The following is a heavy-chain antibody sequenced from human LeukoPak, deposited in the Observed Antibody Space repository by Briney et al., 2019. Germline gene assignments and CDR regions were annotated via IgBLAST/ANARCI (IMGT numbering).Heavy chain of an antibody. D-gene: IGHD3-16*01. CDR2: MYPGDSDT. CDR1: GYNFTTYW. Sequence: GESLKISCKGSGYNFTTYWIGWVRQMPGKGLEWMGIMYPGDSDTRYSPSFQGQVTISADKSISTAYLQWSSLKASDTAMYYCARLAETSACFDAFDIWGQGTMVTVSS. CDR3: ARLAETSACFDAFDI. J-gene: IGHJ3*02. V-gene: IGHV5-51*01.